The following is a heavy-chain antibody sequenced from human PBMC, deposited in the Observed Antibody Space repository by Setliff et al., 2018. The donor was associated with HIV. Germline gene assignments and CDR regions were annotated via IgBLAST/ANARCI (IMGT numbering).Heavy chain of an antibody. J-gene: IGHJ6*03. CDR1: GFNFNNYA. CDR2: ITWRGGVL. Sequence: LSLSCEGSGFNFNNYAMHWVRQPPGKGLEWVSGITWRGGVLGYAASAKGRFIISRDNARSSLHLQMNSLATEDTALYFCVKGGTLAGQFYYYMNVWGKGTTVTVSS. D-gene: IGHD6-19*01. CDR3: VKGGTLAGQFYYYMNV. V-gene: IGHV3-9*01.